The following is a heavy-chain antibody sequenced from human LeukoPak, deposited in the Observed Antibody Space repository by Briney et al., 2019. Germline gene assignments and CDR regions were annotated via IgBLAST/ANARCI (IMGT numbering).Heavy chain of an antibody. CDR1: GFSFSSYT. CDR3: ARGGVSRLEY. V-gene: IGHV3-7*01. Sequence: GGSLRLSCAASGFSFSSYTMTWVRQAPGKGLEWVAQMKEDGNEKYYVDSVKGRFTISRDNAKNSLYLQMSSLRAEDTAVYFRARGGVSRLEYWGQGTPVTVSS. CDR2: MKEDGNEK. J-gene: IGHJ4*02. D-gene: IGHD5-12*01.